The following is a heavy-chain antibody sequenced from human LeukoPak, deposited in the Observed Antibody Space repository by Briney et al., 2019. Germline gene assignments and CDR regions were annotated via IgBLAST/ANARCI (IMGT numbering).Heavy chain of an antibody. CDR2: ISGSGGST. D-gene: IGHD3-16*02. J-gene: IGHJ4*02. CDR1: GFTFSSYA. Sequence: GGSLRLSCAASGFTFSSYAISWVRQAPGKGLEWVSAISGSGGSTYYADSVKGRFTISRDNSKNTLYLQMNSLRAEDTAVYYCAKDTFIMITFGGVIVEPRDDYWGQGTLVTVPS. CDR3: AKDTFIMITFGGVIVEPRDDY. V-gene: IGHV3-23*01.